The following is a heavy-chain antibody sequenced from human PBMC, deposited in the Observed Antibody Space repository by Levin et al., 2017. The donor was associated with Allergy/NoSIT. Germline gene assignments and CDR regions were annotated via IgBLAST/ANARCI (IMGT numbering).Heavy chain of an antibody. CDR2: IYYSGST. CDR1: GGSISNSNYF. J-gene: IGHJ4*02. V-gene: IGHV4-39*01. Sequence: LETLSLTCTVSGGSISNSNYFWGWIRQPPGRGLEWIGSIYYSGSTSYNPSLKSRVTIFVDTSKNEFSLKLSSVTASDTAVYYCARQTILMGSTDLYTTHIDYWGQGTLVTASS. D-gene: IGHD1-26*01. CDR3: ARQTILMGSTDLYTTHIDY.